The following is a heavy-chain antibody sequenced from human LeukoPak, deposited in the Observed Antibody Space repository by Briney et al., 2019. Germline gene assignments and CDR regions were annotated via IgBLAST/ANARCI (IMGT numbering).Heavy chain of an antibody. D-gene: IGHD2-21*01. CDR3: AKDHESDGYPCLDH. J-gene: IGHJ4*02. CDR2: ISASGT. V-gene: IGHV3-23*01. CDR1: GFNFTSLA. Sequence: GGSLRLSCAASGFNFTSLAMTWVRQAPGKGLEWVSTISASGTYYADPVRGRFTISRDNSRNTLDLQMSSLRAEDTAIYYCAKDHESDGYPCLDHWGQGTLVTVSS.